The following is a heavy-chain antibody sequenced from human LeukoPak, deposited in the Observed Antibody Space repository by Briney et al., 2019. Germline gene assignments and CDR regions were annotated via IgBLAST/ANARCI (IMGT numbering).Heavy chain of an antibody. V-gene: IGHV3-48*01. CDR1: GFTFSSYG. CDR2: ISSSSSTI. CDR3: ARGAYYYED. D-gene: IGHD3-22*01. J-gene: IGHJ4*02. Sequence: GGSLRLSCAASGFTFSSYGMHWVRQAPGKGLEWVSYISSSSSTIYYADSAKGRFTISRDNAKNSLYLQMNSLRAEDTAVYYCARGAYYYEDWGQGTLVTVSS.